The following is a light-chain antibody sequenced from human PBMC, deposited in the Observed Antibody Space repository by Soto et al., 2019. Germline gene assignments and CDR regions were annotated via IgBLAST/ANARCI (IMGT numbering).Light chain of an antibody. Sequence: QSALTQPASVSGSPGQSITISCTGTSSDVGGYNYVSWYQQHPGKAPKLMIYEVSNRPSGVSNRFSGSKSGNTASLTISGLQAEDEADYYCSSYISSSTLEDFGTGTKLTVL. V-gene: IGLV2-14*01. CDR3: SSYISSSTLED. J-gene: IGLJ1*01. CDR1: SSDVGGYNY. CDR2: EVS.